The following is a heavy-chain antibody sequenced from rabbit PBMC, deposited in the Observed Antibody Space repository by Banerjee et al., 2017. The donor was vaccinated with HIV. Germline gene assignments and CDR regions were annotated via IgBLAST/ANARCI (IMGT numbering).Heavy chain of an antibody. Sequence: QSLEESGGDLVKPGASLTLTCTASGFSFSSVYWICWVRQAPGKGLEWVACGSGGITYYASWAKGRFTISKTSSTTVTLQMTSLTAADTATYFCARDLPISDGYSFDLWGRGPWSPS. V-gene: IGHV1S40*01. CDR1: GFSFSSVYW. J-gene: IGHJ4*01. CDR2: GSGGIT. CDR3: ARDLPISDGYSFDL. D-gene: IGHD6-1*01.